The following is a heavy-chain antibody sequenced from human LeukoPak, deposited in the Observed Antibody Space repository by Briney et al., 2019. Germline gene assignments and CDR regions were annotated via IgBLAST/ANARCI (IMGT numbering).Heavy chain of an antibody. CDR1: GGSISSGSYY. V-gene: IGHV4-61*02. CDR2: IYTSGST. Sequence: SETLSLTCTVSGGSISSGSYYWSWIRQPAGKRLEWIGRIYTSGSTNYNPSLKSRVTISVDTSKNQFSLKLSSVTAADTAVYYCAKTRSSSNAFDIWGQGTMVTVSS. J-gene: IGHJ3*02. D-gene: IGHD6-6*01. CDR3: AKTRSSSNAFDI.